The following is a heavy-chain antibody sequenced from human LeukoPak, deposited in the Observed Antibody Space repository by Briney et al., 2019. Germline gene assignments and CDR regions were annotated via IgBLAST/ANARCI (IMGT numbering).Heavy chain of an antibody. CDR3: ATNSGSPGGY. J-gene: IGHJ4*02. D-gene: IGHD1-26*01. Sequence: GGSLDPSCAASGFPSSSKALPWVGQPQARGLGWVAVIWYDGSNKYYADSVKGRFTISRDNSKNTLYLQMNSLRVEDTAMYYCATNSGSPGGYWGQGTLVTVSS. CDR2: IWYDGSNK. V-gene: IGHV3-33*01. CDR1: GFPSSSKA.